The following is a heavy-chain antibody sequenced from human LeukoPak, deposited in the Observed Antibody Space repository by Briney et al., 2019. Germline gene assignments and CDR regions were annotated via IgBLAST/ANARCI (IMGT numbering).Heavy chain of an antibody. D-gene: IGHD3-22*01. Sequence: SETLSLTCTVSGGSISSSSYYWGWIRQPPGKGLEWIGSIYYSGSTYYNPSLKSRVTISVDTSKNQFSLKLSSVTAADTAVYYCARPDYYDSSGYSHWRYWGQGTLVTVSS. CDR2: IYYSGST. J-gene: IGHJ4*02. CDR3: ARPDYYDSSGYSHWRY. V-gene: IGHV4-39*01. CDR1: GGSISSSSYY.